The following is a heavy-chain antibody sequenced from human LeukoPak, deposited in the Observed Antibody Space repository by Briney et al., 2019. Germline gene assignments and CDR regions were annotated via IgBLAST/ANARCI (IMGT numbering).Heavy chain of an antibody. Sequence: GASVKVSCKASGGTFSSYAISWVRQAPGQGLEWMGRIIPILGIANYAQRFQGRVTITADKSTSTAYMELSSLTSEDTAVYYCASVSQSSSRDYWGQGTLVTVSS. V-gene: IGHV1-69*04. D-gene: IGHD6-13*01. CDR1: GGTFSSYA. J-gene: IGHJ4*02. CDR2: IIPILGIA. CDR3: ASVSQSSSRDY.